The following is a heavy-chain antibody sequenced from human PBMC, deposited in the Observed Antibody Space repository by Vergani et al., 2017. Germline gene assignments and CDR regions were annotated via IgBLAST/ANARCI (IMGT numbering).Heavy chain of an antibody. D-gene: IGHD3-3*01. V-gene: IGHV3-NL1*01. CDR2: ISGSGGST. CDR3: ARVSADYDFWSGYYYYYGMDV. Sequence: QVQLVESGGGVVQPGGSLRLSCAASGFTFSSYGMHWVRQAPGKGLEWVSAISGSGGSTYYADSVKGRFTISRDNAKNSLYLQMNSLRAEDTAVYYCARVSADYDFWSGYYYYYGMDVWGQGTTVTVSS. J-gene: IGHJ6*02. CDR1: GFTFSSYG.